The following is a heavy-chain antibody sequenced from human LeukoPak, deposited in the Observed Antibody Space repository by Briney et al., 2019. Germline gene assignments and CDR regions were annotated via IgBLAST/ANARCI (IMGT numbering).Heavy chain of an antibody. Sequence: GGSLRLSCAASGFTFSDYYMSWIRQAPGKGLEWVSYISSSGSTIYYADSVKGRFTISRDNAKNSLYLQMNSLRAEDTAVYYCARTATLTSYYYYGMDVWGQGTTVTVSS. CDR3: ARTATLTSYYYYGMDV. CDR2: ISSSGSTI. D-gene: IGHD1-1*01. CDR1: GFTFSDYY. J-gene: IGHJ6*02. V-gene: IGHV3-11*01.